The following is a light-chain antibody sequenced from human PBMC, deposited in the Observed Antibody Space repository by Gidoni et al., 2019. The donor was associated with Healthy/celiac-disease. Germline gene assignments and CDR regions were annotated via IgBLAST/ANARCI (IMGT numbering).Light chain of an antibody. Sequence: PGERVTLSCRASQSVSSSYLTWYQQKHGQAPRLLIYGASTRATGIPARFSGSGSGTDFSLTISSLQPEDFAVYYCQQDYNLPPTFGQXTKVEIK. CDR2: GAS. V-gene: IGKV3D-7*01. CDR3: QQDYNLPPT. J-gene: IGKJ1*01. CDR1: QSVSSSY.